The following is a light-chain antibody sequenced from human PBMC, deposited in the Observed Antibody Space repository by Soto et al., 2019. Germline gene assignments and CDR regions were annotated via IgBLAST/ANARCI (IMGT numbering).Light chain of an antibody. J-gene: IGLJ1*01. Sequence: QSVLTQPPSASGTPGQGVTISCSGSISNIGSKTVKWYQQFPGTAPQLLIYGNNNRPSGVPDRFSGSKSGTSASLAIAGLQAEDDADYYCQSDDSSLRVFGTGTKLTVL. CDR3: QSDDSSLRV. CDR1: ISNIGSKT. CDR2: GNN. V-gene: IGLV1-44*01.